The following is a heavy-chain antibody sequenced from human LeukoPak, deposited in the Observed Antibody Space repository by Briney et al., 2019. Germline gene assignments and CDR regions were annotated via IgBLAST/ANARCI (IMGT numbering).Heavy chain of an antibody. CDR2: ISGSGGST. Sequence: GGSLRLSCAGSGFTFSSYDMHWVRQAPGKGLEWVSAISGSGGSTYYADSVKGRFTISRDNSKNTLYLQMNSLRAEDTAVYYCAKDHYYDSSGYYSNYFDYWGQGTLVTVSS. CDR3: AKDHYYDSSGYYSNYFDY. J-gene: IGHJ4*02. D-gene: IGHD3-22*01. CDR1: GFTFSSYD. V-gene: IGHV3-23*01.